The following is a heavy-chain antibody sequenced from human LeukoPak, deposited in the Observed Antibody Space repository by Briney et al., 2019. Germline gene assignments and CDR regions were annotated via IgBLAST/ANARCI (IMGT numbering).Heavy chain of an antibody. Sequence: PGKSLRLSCATSGFIFNHYAMHWVRQAPGKGLEWVAVIWSDSTNKYYSDAVKGRFAISRDDPSKMVYLQMNSLRVEDTAVYYCAKDIQRGFDYTNSLDYWGQGILVTVSS. J-gene: IGHJ4*02. D-gene: IGHD4-11*01. CDR3: AKDIQRGFDYTNSLDY. CDR1: GFIFNHYA. CDR2: IWSDSTNK. V-gene: IGHV3-33*06.